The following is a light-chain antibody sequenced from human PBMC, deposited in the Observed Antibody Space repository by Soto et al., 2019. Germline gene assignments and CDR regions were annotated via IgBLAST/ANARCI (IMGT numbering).Light chain of an antibody. CDR3: QQYDSSLYT. CDR2: GAS. Sequence: EIVLTQSPGTLSLSPGERATLSCRASQSVSSSYLAWYQQKPGQAPRLLIYGASNRATGIPDRFSGSGSGTDFTLTISRLEPEGFAVYYCQQYDSSLYTFAQGTKLEIK. CDR1: QSVSSSY. V-gene: IGKV3-20*01. J-gene: IGKJ2*01.